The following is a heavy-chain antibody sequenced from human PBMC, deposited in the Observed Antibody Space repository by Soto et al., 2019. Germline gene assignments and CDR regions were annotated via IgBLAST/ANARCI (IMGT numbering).Heavy chain of an antibody. Sequence: EVQLVESGGGLVKPGGSLRLSCAASGFTFSSYSMNWVRQAPGKGLEWVSSISSSSSYIYYADSVKGRFTISRDNAKNSLYLQMNSLRAEDTAVYYCARDPIVVVTAIPYYFDYWGQGTLVTGSS. D-gene: IGHD2-21*02. J-gene: IGHJ4*02. V-gene: IGHV3-21*01. CDR2: ISSSSSYI. CDR1: GFTFSSYS. CDR3: ARDPIVVVTAIPYYFDY.